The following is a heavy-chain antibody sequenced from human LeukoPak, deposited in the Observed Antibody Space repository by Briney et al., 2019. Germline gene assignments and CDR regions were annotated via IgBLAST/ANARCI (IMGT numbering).Heavy chain of an antibody. V-gene: IGHV3-7*01. CDR3: AREMKLELPASSGYFYGMDV. CDR2: IKQDGSEK. CDR1: GFTFSSYE. J-gene: IGHJ6*02. Sequence: PGGSLRLSCAASGFTFSSYEMNWVRQAPGKGLEWVANIKQDGSEKYYVDSVRGRFTISRDNAKNSLCLQMNSLRDEDTAVYYCAREMKLELPASSGYFYGMDVWGQGTTVTVSS. D-gene: IGHD1-7*01.